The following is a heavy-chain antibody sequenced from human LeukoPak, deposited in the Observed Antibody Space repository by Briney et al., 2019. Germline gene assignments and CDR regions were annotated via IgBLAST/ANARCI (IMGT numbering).Heavy chain of an antibody. J-gene: IGHJ5*02. CDR2: IYYSGST. CDR1: GGSVSSGSYY. Sequence: SETLSLTCTVSGGSVSSGSYYWSWIRQPPGKGLEWTGYIYYSGSTNYNPSLKSRVTISVDTSKNQFSLKLSSVTAADTAVYYCAREIGRYSSSWYLGADPWGQGTLVTVSS. CDR3: AREIGRYSSSWYLGADP. D-gene: IGHD6-13*01. V-gene: IGHV4-61*01.